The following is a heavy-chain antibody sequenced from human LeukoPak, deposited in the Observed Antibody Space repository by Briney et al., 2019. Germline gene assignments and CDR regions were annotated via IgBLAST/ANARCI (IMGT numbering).Heavy chain of an antibody. CDR1: GYTFTSYG. D-gene: IGHD2-2*01. J-gene: IGHJ4*02. Sequence: ASVKVSCKASGYTFTSYGISWVRQAPGQGLEWMGWISAYNGNTNYAQKLQGRVTMTTDTSTSTAYMELRSLRSDDTAVYYCARVTHHSQLLIPRVSDYWGQGTLVTVSS. CDR2: ISAYNGNT. CDR3: ARVTHHSQLLIPRVSDY. V-gene: IGHV1-18*01.